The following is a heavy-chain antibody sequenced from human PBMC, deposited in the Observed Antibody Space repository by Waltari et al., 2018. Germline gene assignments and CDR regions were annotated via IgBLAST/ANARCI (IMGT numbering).Heavy chain of an antibody. CDR3: ARGGGYSGYDEFDY. J-gene: IGHJ4*02. CDR2: IRPYSGNP. CDR1: GYTFNIYV. V-gene: IGHV1-18*04. D-gene: IGHD5-12*01. Sequence: QVQLVQSGGEVKKPGASVKVSCKASGYTFNIYVISWVRQAPGQGLEWMGWIRPYSGNPNDSQNLQGRVTMTTDTSTSTAYMELRSLRSDDTAVYYCARGGGYSGYDEFDYWGQGTLVTVSS.